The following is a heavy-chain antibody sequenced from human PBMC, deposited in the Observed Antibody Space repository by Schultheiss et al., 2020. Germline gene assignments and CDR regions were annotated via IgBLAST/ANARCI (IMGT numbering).Heavy chain of an antibody. V-gene: IGHV4-31*03. CDR1: GGSISSGGYY. Sequence: SETLSLTCTVSGGSISSGGYYWSWIRQHPGKGLEWIGYIYYSGTTYYNPSLKSRVTISVDTSKNQFSLKLSSVTAADTAVYYCARGRDEYSSSSYVYWGQGALVTVSS. D-gene: IGHD6-6*01. J-gene: IGHJ4*02. CDR2: IYYSGTT. CDR3: ARGRDEYSSSSYVY.